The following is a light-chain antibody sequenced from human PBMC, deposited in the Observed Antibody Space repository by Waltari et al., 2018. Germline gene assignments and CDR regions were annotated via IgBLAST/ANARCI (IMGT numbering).Light chain of an antibody. J-gene: IGKJ1*01. CDR2: GAT. CDR3: LQHNNYPRT. V-gene: IGKV1-17*03. CDR1: QGISNC. Sequence: TCRESQGISNCLAGFQQKPGKGPKRRIYGATSLQSGVPSRFSGSGSGTEFTLTISSLKPEDFTTYYCLQHNNYPRTFGQGTKVEIK.